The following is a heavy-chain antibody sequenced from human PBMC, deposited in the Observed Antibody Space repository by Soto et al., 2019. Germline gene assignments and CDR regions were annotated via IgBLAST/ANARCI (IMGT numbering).Heavy chain of an antibody. CDR2: ISKSDYT. CDR1: GFAFNNYG. V-gene: IGHV3-21*01. J-gene: IGHJ4*02. Sequence: GGSLRLSCTVSGFAFNNYGINWVRQAPGKGLEWVSSISKSDYTYYSDSVKGRFTISRDNAKNSVSLQMDTLRVEDTAVYYCAREDSIIIPAVSDFWGQGTLVTVSS. D-gene: IGHD2-2*01. CDR3: AREDSIIIPAVSDF.